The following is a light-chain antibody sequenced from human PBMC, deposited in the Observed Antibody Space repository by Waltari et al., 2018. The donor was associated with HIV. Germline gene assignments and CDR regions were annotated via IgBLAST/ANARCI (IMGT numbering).Light chain of an antibody. CDR1: PSLVYTDANTY. CDR2: EVS. J-gene: IGKJ2*03. V-gene: IGKV2-30*01. Sequence: VLMTQSPRPLPVTRGQPTSISCRPNPSLVYTDANTYLHWFYQRPGQSPRRLIYEVSNRDSGVPDRFSGSGSGTDFTLTISGVEADDVGIYYCKQGTHWPSYSFGQGTKLEI. CDR3: KQGTHWPSYS.